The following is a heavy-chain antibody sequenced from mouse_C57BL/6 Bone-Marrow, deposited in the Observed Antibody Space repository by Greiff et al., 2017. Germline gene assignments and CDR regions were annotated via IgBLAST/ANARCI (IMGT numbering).Heavy chain of an antibody. J-gene: IGHJ3*01. CDR2: IYPSDSET. V-gene: IGHV1-61*01. CDR3: ARSGYYGSLFAY. CDR1: GYTFTSYW. Sequence: QVQLQQPGAELVRPGSSAKLSCKASGYTFTSYWMDWVKQRPGQGLEWIGNIYPSDSETHYNQKFKDKATLTVDKSSSTAYMQLSSLTSEDSAVYYCARSGYYGSLFAYWGQGTLVTVSA. D-gene: IGHD1-1*01.